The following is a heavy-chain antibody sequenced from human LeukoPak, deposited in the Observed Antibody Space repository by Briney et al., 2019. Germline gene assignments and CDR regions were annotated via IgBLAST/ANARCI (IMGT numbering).Heavy chain of an antibody. V-gene: IGHV4-61*05. CDR3: ATIPFHGAGRFDQ. D-gene: IGHD3-10*01. Sequence: PSQTLSLTCAVSGGSISSGNYYWSWIRQPPGKGLEWIGEIYHSGTTTYNPSLKSRVTISVDKSKNQFSLKLSSVTAADTAVYYCATIPFHGAGRFDQWGQGTLVTVSS. CDR2: IYHSGTT. CDR1: GGSISSGNYY. J-gene: IGHJ4*02.